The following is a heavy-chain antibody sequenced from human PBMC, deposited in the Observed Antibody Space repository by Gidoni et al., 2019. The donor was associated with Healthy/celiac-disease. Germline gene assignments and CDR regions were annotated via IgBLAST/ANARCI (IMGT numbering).Heavy chain of an antibody. D-gene: IGHD5-12*01. CDR3: AREGSLLQATIGSEGMDV. Sequence: QVQLVESGGGVVQPGRSLRLSCAASGFTFSSYGMHWVRQAPGKVLEWVAVRWYDGSNKYYADSVKGRFTISRDNSKNTLYLQMNSLRAEDTAVYYCAREGSLLQATIGSEGMDVWGQGTTVTVSS. CDR1: GFTFSSYG. V-gene: IGHV3-33*01. J-gene: IGHJ6*02. CDR2: RWYDGSNK.